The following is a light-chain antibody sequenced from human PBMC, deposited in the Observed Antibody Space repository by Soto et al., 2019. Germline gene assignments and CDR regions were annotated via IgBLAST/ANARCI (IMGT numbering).Light chain of an antibody. V-gene: IGKV1-6*01. CDR3: QQSYRTPHT. Sequence: AIQMTQSPSSLSASVGDRVSISCRASQDIKNDLGWFQQKPGKAPNLLIYTASRLQTGVPSRFSGSGSGTDFTLTISGLQPEDFATYYCQQSYRTPHTFGQGTKLETK. J-gene: IGKJ2*01. CDR2: TAS. CDR1: QDIKND.